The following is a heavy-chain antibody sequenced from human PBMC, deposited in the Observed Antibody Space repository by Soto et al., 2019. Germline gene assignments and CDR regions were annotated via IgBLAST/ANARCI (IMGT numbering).Heavy chain of an antibody. J-gene: IGHJ4*02. V-gene: IGHV3-21*01. CDR3: ASVSSTTVAPSYDY. D-gene: IGHD4-17*01. CDR1: GFSISSYS. CDR2: ISSSSVYI. Sequence: EVQLVESGGGLVKPAGSLRLSCSASGFSISSYSMNWVRQAPGKGLEWVSSISSSSVYIHYADSVKGRFTISRDNANNSLYLQMNSLRAEDTAVYYCASVSSTTVAPSYDYWCQGALVTVSS.